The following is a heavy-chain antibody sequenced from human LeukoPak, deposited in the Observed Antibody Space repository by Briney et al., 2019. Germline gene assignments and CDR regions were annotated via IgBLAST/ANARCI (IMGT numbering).Heavy chain of an antibody. CDR2: XSSNGGST. Sequence: GGSLRLSCSASGFTFSGYAXXXXXQAPGKGXEXXXAXSSNGGSTYYADSLKGRFTISRSNSKNTLYLQMSSLRAEDTAVYYCVKDTGTGYRYGEFDYWGQGTLVTVSS. J-gene: IGHJ4*02. V-gene: IGHV3-64D*09. CDR3: VKDTGTGYRYGEFDY. D-gene: IGHD5-18*01. CDR1: GFTFSGYA.